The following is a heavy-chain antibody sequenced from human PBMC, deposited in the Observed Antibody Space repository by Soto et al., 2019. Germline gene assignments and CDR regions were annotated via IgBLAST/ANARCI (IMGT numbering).Heavy chain of an antibody. CDR3: AREEITIFGVVIDY. Sequence: PSEALSLTCAVSGGSISSSNWWSWVRQPPGKGLEWIGEIYHSGSTNYNPSLKSRVTISVDKSKNQFSLKLSSVTAADTAVYYCAREEITIFGVVIDYWGQGTLVTVSS. CDR2: IYHSGST. CDR1: GGSISSSNW. D-gene: IGHD3-3*01. V-gene: IGHV4-4*02. J-gene: IGHJ4*02.